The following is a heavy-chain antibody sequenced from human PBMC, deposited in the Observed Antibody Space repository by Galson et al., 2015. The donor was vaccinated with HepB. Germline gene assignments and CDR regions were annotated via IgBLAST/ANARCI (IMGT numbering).Heavy chain of an antibody. V-gene: IGHV4-39*01. D-gene: IGHD6-19*01. CDR1: GGPNRRTSDY. CDR3: ARQPYINGWLYWYFDV. Sequence: DTLSLTCTVSGGPNRRTSDYWVWSRQTPGEGMEWIGSIDYTGRTFYNPALKSRVTTSVDASKNEVSLKVRSMTAADTGAYFCARQPYINGWLYWYFDVWGRGTRVTVSS. CDR2: IDYTGRT. J-gene: IGHJ2*01.